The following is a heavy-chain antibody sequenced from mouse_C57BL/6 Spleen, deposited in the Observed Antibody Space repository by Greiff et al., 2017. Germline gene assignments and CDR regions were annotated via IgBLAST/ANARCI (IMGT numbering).Heavy chain of an antibody. V-gene: IGHV5-17*01. CDR2: ISSGSSTI. CDR1: GFTFSDYG. J-gene: IGHJ2*01. D-gene: IGHD1-1*01. CDR3: AKGTTVVAPDY. Sequence: DVKLVESGGGLVKPGGSLKLSCAASGFTFSDYGMHWVRQAPEKGLEWVAYISSGSSTIYYADTVKGRVTISRDNAKKPLFLQMTSLRSEDTARYYCAKGTTVVAPDYWGQGTTLTVSS.